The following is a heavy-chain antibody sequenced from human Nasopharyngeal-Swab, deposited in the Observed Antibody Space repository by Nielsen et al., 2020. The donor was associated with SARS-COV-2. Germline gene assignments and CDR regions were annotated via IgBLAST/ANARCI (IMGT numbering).Heavy chain of an antibody. Sequence: LSLTCAASGFTFSSYGIHWVRQAPGKGLEWVAVVSYDGSNKYYADSVKGRFTISRDNSKNTLYLQMNSLRAEDTAVYYCAKDGQQLAFDYWGQGTLGTVSS. J-gene: IGHJ4*02. CDR2: VSYDGSNK. D-gene: IGHD6-13*01. V-gene: IGHV3-30*18. CDR3: AKDGQQLAFDY. CDR1: GFTFSSYG.